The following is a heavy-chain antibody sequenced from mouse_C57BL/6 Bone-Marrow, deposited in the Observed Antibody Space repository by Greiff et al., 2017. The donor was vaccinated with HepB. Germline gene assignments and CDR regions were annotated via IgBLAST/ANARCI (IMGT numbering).Heavy chain of an antibody. V-gene: IGHV14-4*01. CDR2: IDPENGDT. Sequence: EVQLQQSGAELVRPGASVKLSCTASGFNIKDDYMHWVKQRPEQGLEWIGWIDPENGDTEYASKFQGKATITADTSSNTAYLQLSSLTSEDTAVYYCTTRGVYYAMDYWGQGTSVTVSS. CDR3: TTRGVYYAMDY. CDR1: GFNIKDDY. J-gene: IGHJ4*01.